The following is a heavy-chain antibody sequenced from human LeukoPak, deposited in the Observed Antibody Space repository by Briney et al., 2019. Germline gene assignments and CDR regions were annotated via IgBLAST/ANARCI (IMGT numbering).Heavy chain of an antibody. CDR1: GGSISSYY. J-gene: IGHJ4*02. V-gene: IGHV4-59*01. CDR2: IYYSGAT. CDR3: ARSGTYAAPGVY. Sequence: SETLYLTCTVSGGSISSYYWSWIRQPPGKGLEWIGYIYYSGATNYNPSLKSRVTISVDTSKNQFSLNMSSVTAADTAVYYCARSGTYAAPGVYWRQGALVTVSS. D-gene: IGHD3-10*01.